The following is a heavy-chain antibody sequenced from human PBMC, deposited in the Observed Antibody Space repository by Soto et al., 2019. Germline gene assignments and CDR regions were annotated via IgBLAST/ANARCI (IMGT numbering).Heavy chain of an antibody. J-gene: IGHJ6*03. D-gene: IGHD3-3*01. V-gene: IGHV3-33*01. CDR1: GFTFSSYG. CDR3: ARDAYYDFSGGSLLVQQYYYHHLDD. Sequence: GGSLRLSCAASGFTFSSYGMHCVRQAPGKGLEWVAVIWYDGSNKYYADSVKGRFTISRDNSKNTLYLQMNSLRAEDTAVYYCARDAYYDFSGGSLLVQQYYYHHLDDSGKRTPVTDPS. CDR2: IWYDGSNK.